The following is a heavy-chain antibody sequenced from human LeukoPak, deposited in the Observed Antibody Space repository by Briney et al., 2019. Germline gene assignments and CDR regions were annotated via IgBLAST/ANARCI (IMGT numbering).Heavy chain of an antibody. Sequence: SETLSLTCAVYGGSFSGYYWSWIRQPPGKGLEWMGEINHSGSTNYNPSLKSRVTISVDTSKNQFSLKLSSVTAADTAVYYCARGRRGTAMAPYYFDYWGQGTLVTVSS. J-gene: IGHJ4*02. D-gene: IGHD5-18*01. V-gene: IGHV4-34*01. CDR3: ARGRRGTAMAPYYFDY. CDR2: INHSGST. CDR1: GGSFSGYY.